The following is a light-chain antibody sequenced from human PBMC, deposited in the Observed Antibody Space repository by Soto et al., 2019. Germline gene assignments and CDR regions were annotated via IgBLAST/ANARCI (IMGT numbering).Light chain of an antibody. CDR1: QIVSSSY. Sequence: EIVLTQSPGTLSLSPGERATLSCRASQIVSSSYLAWYQQKPGQAPTLLIYGASSRATGIPDRFSGSGSGTDFTLTISRLEPEDFAVYYCQHYGSSPYTFGQGTKLE. J-gene: IGKJ2*01. CDR2: GAS. V-gene: IGKV3-20*01. CDR3: QHYGSSPYT.